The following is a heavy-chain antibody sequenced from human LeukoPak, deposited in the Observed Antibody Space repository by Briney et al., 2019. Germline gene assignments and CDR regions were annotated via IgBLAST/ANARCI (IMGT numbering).Heavy chain of an antibody. CDR1: GFTFSSYG. V-gene: IGHV3-30*02. CDR2: IRYDGSNK. J-gene: IGHJ4*02. D-gene: IGHD2-2*01. Sequence: GGSLRLSCAASGFTFSSYGMHWVRQAPGKGLEWVAFIRYDGSNKYYADSVKGRFTISRDNSKNTLYLQMNSLRAEDTAVYYCAKDQQKSWSSTFDYWGPGTLVTVSS. CDR3: AKDQQKSWSSTFDY.